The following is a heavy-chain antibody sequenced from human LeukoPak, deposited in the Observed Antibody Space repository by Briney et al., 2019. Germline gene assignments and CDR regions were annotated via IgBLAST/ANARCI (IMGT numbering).Heavy chain of an antibody. CDR2: ISYDGSNK. D-gene: IGHD3-3*01. CDR3: AKPYYDFWSGPDY. V-gene: IGHV3-30*18. J-gene: IGHJ4*02. CDR1: GFTFSGYG. Sequence: GGSLRLSCAASGFTFSGYGMHWVRLAPGKGLEWVAVISYDGSNKYYADSVKGRFTISRDNSKNTLYLQMNSLRAEDTAVYYCAKPYYDFWSGPDYWGQGTLVTVSS.